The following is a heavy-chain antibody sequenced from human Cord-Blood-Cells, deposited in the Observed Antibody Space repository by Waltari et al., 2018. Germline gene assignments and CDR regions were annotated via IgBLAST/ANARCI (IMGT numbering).Heavy chain of an antibody. D-gene: IGHD3-10*01. CDR3: ARRFVWFDP. CDR1: SSSYY. CDR2: IYYSGST. J-gene: IGHJ5*02. Sequence: SSSYYWGWIRQPPGKGLEWIGSIYYSGSTYYNPSLKSRVTISVDTSKNQFSLKLSSVTAADTAVYYCARRFVWFDPWGQGTLVTVSS. V-gene: IGHV4-39*01.